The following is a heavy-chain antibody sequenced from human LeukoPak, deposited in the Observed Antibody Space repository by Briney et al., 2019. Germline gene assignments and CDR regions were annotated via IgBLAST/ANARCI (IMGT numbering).Heavy chain of an antibody. D-gene: IGHD3-22*01. CDR2: VNPDSGGI. V-gene: IGHV1-2*06. CDR1: GYTFTDNY. J-gene: IGHJ3*01. CDR3: ARAQNYHDRSGYSDDTSDV. Sequence: ASVKVSCKASGYTFTDNYIHWVRQAPGQGLEWMGRVNPDSGGINYAQKFQGRVTMTRDTSINTAFVELRRLRSDDTATYYCARAQNYHDRSGYSDDTSDVWGHGTMITVSS.